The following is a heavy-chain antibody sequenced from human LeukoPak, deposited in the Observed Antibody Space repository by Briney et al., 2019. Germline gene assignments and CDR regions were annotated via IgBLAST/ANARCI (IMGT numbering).Heavy chain of an antibody. CDR3: VQATGWPGFDY. D-gene: IGHD1-1*01. J-gene: IGHJ4*02. Sequence: PSETLSLTCTTSGVSISRFYWSWVRQPPGKGLEWIGNIYSGVPTYFNPSLKSRVIISVDTSKNQSSLNLTSVTAADTAMYYCVQATGWPGFDYWGQGILVTVSS. V-gene: IGHV4-4*09. CDR2: IYSGVPT. CDR1: GVSISRFY.